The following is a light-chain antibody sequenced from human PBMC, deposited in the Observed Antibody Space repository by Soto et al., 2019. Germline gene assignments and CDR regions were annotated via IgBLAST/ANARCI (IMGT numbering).Light chain of an antibody. CDR3: RQALQTPWT. CDR2: LGS. Sequence: DIVMSKSPPSVNVTPGDPASISCRTSQILLHSKGYNYWDGYLQKPAQSPQLLMYLGSNRAAGVPDRFSGSGSGTDFTLKVSRGVAEDVRFYYCRQALQTPWTFGQGTKVDTK. CDR1: QILLHSKGYNY. V-gene: IGKV2-28*01. J-gene: IGKJ1*01.